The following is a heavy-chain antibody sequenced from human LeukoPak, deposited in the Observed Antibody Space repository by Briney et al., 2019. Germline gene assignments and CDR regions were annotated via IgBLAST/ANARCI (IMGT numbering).Heavy chain of an antibody. D-gene: IGHD3-10*01. V-gene: IGHV3-74*03. J-gene: IGHJ4*02. CDR2: INADGNDT. CDR1: GFTFTTYW. CDR3: IRETHVGLHLEY. Sequence: PRGSLRLSCAASGFTFTTYWMHWGRQAARKGLGCVARINADGNDTTYADSVKGRFTVSRDNAENTLYLQMNDLRPEDTAVYYCIRETHVGLHLEYWGQGTLATVTS.